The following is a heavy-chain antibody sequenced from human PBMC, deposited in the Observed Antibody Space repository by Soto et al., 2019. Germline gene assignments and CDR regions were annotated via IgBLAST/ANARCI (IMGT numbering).Heavy chain of an antibody. V-gene: IGHV3-53*01. D-gene: IGHD3-16*01. CDR3: ARSARFRGYYFDC. CDR2: IYSGGST. J-gene: IGHJ4*02. Sequence: EVQLVESGGGLIQPGGSLRLSCAASGITVSSNYMSWVRQAPGKGLEWVSVIYSGGSTYYADSVKARFTIATDNSKNTLYLQMSDLRVEDTAVYYCARSARFRGYYFDCWGQGILVTVSS. CDR1: GITVSSNY.